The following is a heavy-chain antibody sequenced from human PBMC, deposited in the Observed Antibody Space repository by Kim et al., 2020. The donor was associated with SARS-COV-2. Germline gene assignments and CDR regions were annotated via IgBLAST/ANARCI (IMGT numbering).Heavy chain of an antibody. CDR1: GFTFSSYG. D-gene: IGHD3-10*01. CDR3: ARDRGYGSGSYYCDY. CDR2: IWYDGSNK. V-gene: IGHV3-33*01. J-gene: IGHJ4*02. Sequence: LSLTCAASGFTFSSYGMHWVRQAPGKGLEWVAVIWYDGSNKYYADSVKGRFTISRDNSKNTLYLQMNSLRAEDTAVYYCARDRGYGSGSYYCDYWGQGTLGAV.